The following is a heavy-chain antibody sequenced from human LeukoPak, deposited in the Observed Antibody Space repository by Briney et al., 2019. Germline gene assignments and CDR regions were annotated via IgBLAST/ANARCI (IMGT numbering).Heavy chain of an antibody. CDR1: GFTLSNYW. CDR3: ARALTPRSNSFDY. V-gene: IGHV3-48*01. CDR2: ISGSSSTI. D-gene: IGHD4/OR15-4a*01. Sequence: GGSLRLSCAASGFTLSNYWISWVRQAPGKGLEWVSYISGSSSTIYYADSVKGRFTITRDSAKSSVLLQMNSLRAEDTALYCARALTPRSNSFDYWGQGALVTVSS. J-gene: IGHJ4*02.